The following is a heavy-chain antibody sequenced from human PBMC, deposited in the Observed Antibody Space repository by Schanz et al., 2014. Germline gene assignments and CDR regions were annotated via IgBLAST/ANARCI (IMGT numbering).Heavy chain of an antibody. CDR2: MNPDSGNT. J-gene: IGHJ5*02. CDR1: GDTFSKYN. CDR3: ARGRGCTGGSCYSWFDL. Sequence: QVQVEQSGPEVKKPGSSVKVSCQAFGDTFSKYNIMWVRQAPGQGLEWMGWMNPDSGNTGYAQKFQGRVTMTRNTSISTAYMELSSLRSEDTAVYYCARGRGCTGGSCYSWFDLWGQGTLVTVAS. D-gene: IGHD2-15*01. V-gene: IGHV1-8*01.